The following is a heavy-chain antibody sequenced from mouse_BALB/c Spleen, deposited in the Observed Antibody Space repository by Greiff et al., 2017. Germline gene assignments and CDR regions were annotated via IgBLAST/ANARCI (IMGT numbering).Heavy chain of an antibody. CDR1: GYSFTGYF. D-gene: IGHD2-2*01. CDR3: ARGEKFVGCFYYYAMDY. Sequence: EVQLQQSGPELVKPGASVKISCKASGYSFTGYFMNWVMQSHGKSLEWIGRINPYNGDTFYNQKFKGKATLTVDKSSSTAHMELRSLASEDSAVYYCARGEKFVGCFYYYAMDYWGQGTSVTVSS. CDR2: INPYNGDT. V-gene: IGHV1-20*02. J-gene: IGHJ4*01.